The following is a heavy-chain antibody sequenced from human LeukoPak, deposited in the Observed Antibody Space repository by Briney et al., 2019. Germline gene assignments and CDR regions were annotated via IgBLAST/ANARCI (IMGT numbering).Heavy chain of an antibody. V-gene: IGHV3-15*01. CDR1: GFTFSNAW. CDR3: TTPSSTVVTRMGY. J-gene: IGHJ4*02. CDR2: IKSKTDGGTT. D-gene: IGHD4-23*01. Sequence: PGGSLRLSCAASGFTFSNAWMSWVRQAPGKGLEWVGRIKSKTDGGTTDYATPVKGRFTISRDDSKNTLYLQMNSLKTEDTAVYYCTTPSSTVVTRMGYWGQGTLVTVSS.